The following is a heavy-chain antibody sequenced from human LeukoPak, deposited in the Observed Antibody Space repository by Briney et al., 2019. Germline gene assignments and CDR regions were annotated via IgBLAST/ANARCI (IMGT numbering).Heavy chain of an antibody. D-gene: IGHD3-22*01. J-gene: IGHJ5*02. CDR2: IYPGDSDT. CDR3: ARDYDSGHFDP. Sequence: GVSLQISCQGSGYSFTSYWIGWVRPMPGKGLEWMGIIYPGDSDTRYSPSFQGQVTISADKSISTAYLQWSSLKASDTAMYYCARDYDSGHFDPWGQGTLVTVSS. V-gene: IGHV5-51*01. CDR1: GYSFTSYW.